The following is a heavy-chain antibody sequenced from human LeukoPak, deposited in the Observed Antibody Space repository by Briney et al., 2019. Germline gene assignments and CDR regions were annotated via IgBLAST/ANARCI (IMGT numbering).Heavy chain of an antibody. Sequence: GGSLRLSCVASGFTFDDFGMSWVRQVPGKGLECVSSINWNGYSTSYGDSVKGRFTISRDNNKNSLYLQMNSLRVEDTALYHCARVNGSVSYRGFFDFWGQGILVTVSS. D-gene: IGHD1-26*01. J-gene: IGHJ4*02. CDR3: ARVNGSVSYRGFFDF. CDR1: GFTFDDFG. V-gene: IGHV3-20*01. CDR2: INWNGYST.